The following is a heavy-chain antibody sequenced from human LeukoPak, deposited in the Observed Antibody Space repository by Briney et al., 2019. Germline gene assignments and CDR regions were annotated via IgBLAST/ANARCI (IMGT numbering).Heavy chain of an antibody. V-gene: IGHV1-2*02. CDR1: GYTFTAYY. Sequence: ASVKVSCKASGYTFTAYYMHWVRQAPGQGLEWMGWINPNSGGTNYAQNFQGRVTMTRDTSISTAYMELSRLRSDDTAVYYCAREGGASSTSCYNWGQGTLVTVSS. D-gene: IGHD2-2*02. CDR3: AREGGASSTSCYN. J-gene: IGHJ4*02. CDR2: INPNSGGT.